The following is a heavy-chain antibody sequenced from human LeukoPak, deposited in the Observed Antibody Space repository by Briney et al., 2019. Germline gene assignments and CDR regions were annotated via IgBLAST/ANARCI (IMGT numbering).Heavy chain of an antibody. V-gene: IGHV3-11*04. Sequence: GGSLRLSCAASGFTFSDYYMSWIRQAPGKGLEWVSYISSSGSTIYYADSVKGRFTISRDNAKNSLYLQMNSLRPEDTAVYYCAREKYYYDSSGYQDYWGQGTLVTVSS. CDR3: AREKYYYDSSGYQDY. J-gene: IGHJ4*02. D-gene: IGHD3-22*01. CDR2: ISSSGSTI. CDR1: GFTFSDYY.